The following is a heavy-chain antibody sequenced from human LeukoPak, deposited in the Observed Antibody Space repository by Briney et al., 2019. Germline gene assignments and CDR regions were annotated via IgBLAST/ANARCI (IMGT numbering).Heavy chain of an antibody. CDR2: INWNGGST. J-gene: IGHJ4*02. V-gene: IGHV3-20*01. CDR3: ARDGDYYDSSGYPTD. D-gene: IGHD3-22*01. CDR1: GFTFSSYA. Sequence: GGSLRLSCAASGFTFSSYAMSWVRQAPGKGLEWVSGINWNGGSTGYADSVKGRFTISRDNAKNSLYLQMNSLRAEDTALYHCARDGDYYDSSGYPTDWGQGTLVTVSS.